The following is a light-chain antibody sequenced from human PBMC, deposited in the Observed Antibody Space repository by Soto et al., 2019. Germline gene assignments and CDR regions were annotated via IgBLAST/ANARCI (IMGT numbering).Light chain of an antibody. CDR1: SSDVGYFNY. Sequence: QSALTQPASVSGSPGQSITISCTGTSSDVGYFNYVSWYQHHPGKAPKLIIYEVSNRPSGVSNRFSASKSGNTASLTISGLQAEDEAYYYCSSYTTSSTQVFGGGTKLTVL. J-gene: IGLJ3*02. V-gene: IGLV2-14*01. CDR2: EVS. CDR3: SSYTTSSTQV.